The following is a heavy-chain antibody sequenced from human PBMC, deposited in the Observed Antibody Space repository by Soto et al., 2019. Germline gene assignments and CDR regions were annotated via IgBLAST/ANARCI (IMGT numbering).Heavy chain of an antibody. CDR1: GASISGYY. J-gene: IGHJ5*02. D-gene: IGHD2-2*01. CDR2: IYATGTT. CDR3: ARGRVVVPAAVMFNCLDP. Sequence: PSETLSLTCTVSGASISGYYWSWIRKSAGKGLEWIGRIYATGTTDYNPSLKSRVMMSVDTSKKQFSLRLRSVTAADTAVYYCARGRVVVPAAVMFNCLDPWGQGALVTVSS. V-gene: IGHV4-4*07.